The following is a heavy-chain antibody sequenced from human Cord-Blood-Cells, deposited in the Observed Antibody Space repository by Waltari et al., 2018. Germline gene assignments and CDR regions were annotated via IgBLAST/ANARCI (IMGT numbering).Heavy chain of an antibody. CDR3: AKDPAGTTLGY. V-gene: IGHV3-23*01. CDR2: IRGSGGST. D-gene: IGHD1-1*01. CDR1: GFTFSSYA. J-gene: IGHJ4*02. Sequence: EVQLLESGGGLVQPGGSLRPSCAASGFTFSSYAMSWVRQAPGKGLEWVSAIRGSGGSTYYADAVKGRFTISRDNSKNTLYLQMNSLRAEDTAVYYCAKDPAGTTLGYWGQGTLVTVSS.